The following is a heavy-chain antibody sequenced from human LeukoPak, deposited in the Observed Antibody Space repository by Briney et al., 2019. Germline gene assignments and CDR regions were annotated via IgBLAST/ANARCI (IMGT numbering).Heavy chain of an antibody. CDR3: ACNDFWSGYFSGYGMDV. CDR1: GYTFTSYD. CDR2: MNPNSGNT. J-gene: IGHJ6*02. Sequence: ASVKVSCKASGYTFTSYDINWVRQATGQGLEWMGWMNPNSGNTGYAQKFQGRVTMTRNTSISTAYMELSSLRSEDTAVYYCACNDFWSGYFSGYGMDVWGQGTTVTVSS. D-gene: IGHD3-3*01. V-gene: IGHV1-8*01.